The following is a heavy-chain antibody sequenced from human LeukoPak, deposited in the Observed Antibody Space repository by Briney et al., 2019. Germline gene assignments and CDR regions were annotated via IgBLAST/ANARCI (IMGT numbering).Heavy chain of an antibody. V-gene: IGHV3-30-3*01. J-gene: IGHJ4*02. D-gene: IGHD3-10*01. CDR3: ARADYYGSGSSFDY. CDR2: ISYDGSNK. Sequence: PGGSLRLSCAASGFTFSSYAMHWVRQAPGKGLEWVAVISYDGSNKYYADSVKGRITISRGNSKNTLYLQMNSLRAEDPAVYYCARADYYGSGSSFDYWGQGTLVTVSS. CDR1: GFTFSSYA.